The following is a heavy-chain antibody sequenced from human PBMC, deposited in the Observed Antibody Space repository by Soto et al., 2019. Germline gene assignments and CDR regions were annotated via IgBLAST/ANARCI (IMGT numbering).Heavy chain of an antibody. CDR2: MSYDGSNK. Sequence: QVQLVESGGGVVQPGRSLRLSCAAIGFTFSSYAVQWVRRAPGKGLEWMAVMSYDGSNKYYADSVKGRFTISRDNSKNTLYLQMISLRPEDTALYYCARDGGAYWGQGTLVIVSS. V-gene: IGHV3-30-3*01. CDR1: GFTFSSYA. CDR3: ARDGGAY. J-gene: IGHJ4*02. D-gene: IGHD3-16*01.